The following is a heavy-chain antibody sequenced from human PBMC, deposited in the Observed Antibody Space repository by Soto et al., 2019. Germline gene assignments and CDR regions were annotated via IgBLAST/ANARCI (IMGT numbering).Heavy chain of an antibody. CDR3: ARDGYSGSYYRYYYYYGMDV. CDR1: GFTFSDYY. CDR2: ISSSSSYT. Sequence: GGSLRLSCAASGFTFSDYYMSWIRQAPGKGLEWVSYISSSSSYTNYADSVKGRFTISRDNAKNSLYLQMNSLRAEDTAVYYRARDGYSGSYYRYYYYYGMDVWGQGTTVTAP. J-gene: IGHJ6*02. V-gene: IGHV3-11*05. D-gene: IGHD1-26*01.